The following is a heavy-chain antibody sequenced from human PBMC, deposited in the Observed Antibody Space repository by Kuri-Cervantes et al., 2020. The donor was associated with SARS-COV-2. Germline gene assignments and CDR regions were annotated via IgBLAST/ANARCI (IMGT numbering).Heavy chain of an antibody. V-gene: IGHV3-66*03. CDR2: IYSCGST. Sequence: GSLRLSCAASGFTVSSNYMSWVRQAPGKGLEWVSVIYSCGSTYYADSVKGRFTISRDNSKNTLYLQMNSLRAEDTAVYYCAREYCSSTSCGYYGMDVWGQGTTVTVSS. D-gene: IGHD2-2*01. CDR1: GFTVSSNY. CDR3: AREYCSSTSCGYYGMDV. J-gene: IGHJ6*02.